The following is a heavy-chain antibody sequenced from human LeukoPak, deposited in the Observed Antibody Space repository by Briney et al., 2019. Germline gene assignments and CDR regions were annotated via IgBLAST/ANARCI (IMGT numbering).Heavy chain of an antibody. V-gene: IGHV4-39*01. CDR2: IYDSGST. J-gene: IGHJ3*02. Sequence: SETLSLTCTVSGGSISSYYWGWIRQPPGKGLEWIGSIYDSGSTYYNPSLKSRVTISVDTSKNQFSLKLSSVTAADTAVYYCARHWGYTFDIWGQGTMVTVSS. D-gene: IGHD5-18*01. CDR3: ARHWGYTFDI. CDR1: GGSISSYY.